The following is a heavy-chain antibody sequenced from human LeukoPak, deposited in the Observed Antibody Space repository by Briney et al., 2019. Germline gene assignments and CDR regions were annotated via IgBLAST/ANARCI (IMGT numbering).Heavy chain of an antibody. CDR2: TSSSDAGT. CDR1: GFTLSTYA. Sequence: GGSLRLSCAASGFTLSTYAMSWVRQTPGKGLEWVAATSSSDAGTYHADSVRGRFTISRDNSKNTLYLQMNSLRAEDTAVYYCAKDLHSARVTTAGDAFDIWGQGTMVTVSS. CDR3: AKDLHSARVTTAGDAFDI. V-gene: IGHV3-23*01. D-gene: IGHD4-17*01. J-gene: IGHJ3*02.